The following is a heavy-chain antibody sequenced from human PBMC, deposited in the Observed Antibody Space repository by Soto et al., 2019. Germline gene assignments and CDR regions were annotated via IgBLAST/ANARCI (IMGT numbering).Heavy chain of an antibody. V-gene: IGHV4-61*01. D-gene: IGHD3-10*01. J-gene: IGHJ6*02. CDR3: AKDSMVRGIFYYYYGMDV. CDR2: IYYSGST. CDR1: GGSVSSGSYY. Sequence: SETLSLTCTVSGGSVSSGSYYWSWIRQPPGEGLEWIGYIYYSGSTNYNPSLKSRVTISVDTSKNQFSLKLSSVTAADTAVYYCAKDSMVRGIFYYYYGMDVWGQGTTVTVSS.